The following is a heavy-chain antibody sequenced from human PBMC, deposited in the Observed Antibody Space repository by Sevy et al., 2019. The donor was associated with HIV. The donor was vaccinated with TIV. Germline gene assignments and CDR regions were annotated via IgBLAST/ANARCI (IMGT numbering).Heavy chain of an antibody. V-gene: IGHV3-15*01. CDR3: FTMIVVVIKAGLAFDI. D-gene: IGHD3-22*01. Sequence: GGSLRLSCAASGFTFSNAWMSWVRQAPGKGLEWVGRIKSKTDGGTTDYAAPVKGRFTISRDDSKNTLYLQMNSLKTEDTAVYYCFTMIVVVIKAGLAFDIWGQGTMVTVS. J-gene: IGHJ3*02. CDR1: GFTFSNAW. CDR2: IKSKTDGGTT.